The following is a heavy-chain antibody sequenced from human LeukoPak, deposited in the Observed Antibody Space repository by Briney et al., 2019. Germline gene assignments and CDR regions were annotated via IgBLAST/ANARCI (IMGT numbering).Heavy chain of an antibody. Sequence: GGSLRLSCAASGYTFSDYYMSWIRQAPGKGLEWVSYISSSGSTIYYADSVKGRFTISRDNAKNSLYLQMNSLRAEDTAVYYCARDLDADYDILTGYGETRAIDYWGQGTLVTVSS. CDR1: GYTFSDYY. D-gene: IGHD3-9*01. J-gene: IGHJ4*02. CDR3: ARDLDADYDILTGYGETRAIDY. V-gene: IGHV3-11*04. CDR2: ISSSGSTI.